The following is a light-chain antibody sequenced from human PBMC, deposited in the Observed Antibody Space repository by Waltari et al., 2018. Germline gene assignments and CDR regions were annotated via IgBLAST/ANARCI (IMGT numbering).Light chain of an antibody. CDR2: AAS. J-gene: IGKJ2*01. V-gene: IGKV1-39*01. CDR1: RSISSY. CDR3: QQSYSTPRT. Sequence: IRITQSPSSLSASTGDRVTITCRASRSISSYLNWYQEKPGKAPKLLIYAASSLQSGVPSRFSGSGSGTDFALTISRLQPEDFATYYCQQSYSTPRTFGQGTKLEIK.